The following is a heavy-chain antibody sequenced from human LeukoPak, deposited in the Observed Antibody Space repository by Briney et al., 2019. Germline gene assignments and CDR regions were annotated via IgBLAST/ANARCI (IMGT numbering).Heavy chain of an antibody. CDR2: ISNSGGGT. CDR3: ARAVGAWAAFDV. V-gene: IGHV3-23*01. Sequence: GGSLRLSCAASGFTFSSYAMNWVRQAPGKGLEWVSGISNSGGGTYYADSVKGRFTISRDNSKNTLYLQMNSLRVEDTAVYYCARAVGAWAAFDVWCQGTMVAVSS. J-gene: IGHJ3*01. D-gene: IGHD1-26*01. CDR1: GFTFSSYA.